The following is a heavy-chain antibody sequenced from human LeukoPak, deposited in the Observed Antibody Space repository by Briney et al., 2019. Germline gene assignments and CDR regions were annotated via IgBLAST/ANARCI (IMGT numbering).Heavy chain of an antibody. CDR1: GFTFSSYG. CDR3: AKLGWDDAFDI. V-gene: IGHV3-33*06. D-gene: IGHD6-19*01. Sequence: GGALRLSCAASGFTFSSYGMHWVRQAPGKGREGGGVIWYDGSNKYYADSVKGRFTISRDNSKNTLYLQMNSLRAEDTAVYYCAKLGWDDAFDIWGQGTMATVSS. J-gene: IGHJ3*02. CDR2: IWYDGSNK.